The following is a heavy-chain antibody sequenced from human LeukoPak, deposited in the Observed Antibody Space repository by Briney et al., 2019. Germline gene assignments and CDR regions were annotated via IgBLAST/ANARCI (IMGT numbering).Heavy chain of an antibody. J-gene: IGHJ4*02. D-gene: IGHD6-13*01. V-gene: IGHV3-21*01. Sequence: PGGSLRLSCAASGFTFSSYSMNWVRQAPGKGLEWVSSISSSSSYIYYADSVKGRFTISRDNSKNTLYLQMNSLRAEDTAVYYCAKDPRSSWYVNQVDYWGQGTLVTVSS. CDR1: GFTFSSYS. CDR2: ISSSSSYI. CDR3: AKDPRSSWYVNQVDY.